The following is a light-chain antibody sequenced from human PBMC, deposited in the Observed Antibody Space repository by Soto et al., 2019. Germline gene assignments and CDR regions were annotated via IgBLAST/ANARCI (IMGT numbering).Light chain of an antibody. J-gene: IGKJ3*01. CDR2: AAS. Sequence: DIQMTQSPSSLSASVGDRVTITCRASQTIIRYLNWYQQKPGRGPNLLIYAASNLQSGVPSRFSGSASETEFTLTISSLQPEDFATYYCQQSYSTLFSFGPGTKVEI. CDR3: QQSYSTLFS. CDR1: QTIIRY. V-gene: IGKV1-39*01.